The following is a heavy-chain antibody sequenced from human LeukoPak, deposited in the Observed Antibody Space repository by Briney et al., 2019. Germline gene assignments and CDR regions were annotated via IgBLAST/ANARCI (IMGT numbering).Heavy chain of an antibody. Sequence: GGALRLSCAASGFTFHDYAMHWVRQAPGKGLEWVSLISGDGGSTYYADSVKGRFTISRDNSKNSLYLQMNSLRTEDTALYYCAKDITAYGDHESYFDYWGQGTLVTVSS. D-gene: IGHD4-17*01. CDR2: ISGDGGST. J-gene: IGHJ4*02. CDR3: AKDITAYGDHESYFDY. CDR1: GFTFHDYA. V-gene: IGHV3-43*02.